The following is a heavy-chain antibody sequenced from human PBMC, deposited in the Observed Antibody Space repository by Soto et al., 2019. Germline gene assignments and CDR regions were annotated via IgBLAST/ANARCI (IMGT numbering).Heavy chain of an antibody. V-gene: IGHV3-33*01. CDR2: IWNDGSNE. CDR3: ARNQTDSGGYSDS. J-gene: IGHJ4*02. Sequence: GGSLRLSCEASGCPFSSYGIHWVRQAPGKGLEWLAIIWNDGSNEYYADSVKGRFTISRDNSKNTVYLQVSNLRAEDTAVYFCARNQTDSGGYSDSWGQGTLVTVSS. CDR1: GCPFSSYG. D-gene: IGHD3-22*01.